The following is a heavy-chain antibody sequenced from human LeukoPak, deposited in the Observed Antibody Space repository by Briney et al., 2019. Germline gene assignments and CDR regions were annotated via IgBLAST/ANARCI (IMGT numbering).Heavy chain of an antibody. D-gene: IGHD3-3*01. CDR1: GFSFSSYT. CDR2: ISSYSSYI. V-gene: IGHV3-21*01. J-gene: IGHJ4*02. CDR3: ARTYYDFWSGYYSHEGNPFDY. Sequence: AGGSLRLSCVASGFSFSSYTMTWVRQAPGKGLEWISSISSYSSYIHYADSVKGRFTISRDNAKNSLYLEMNSLRAEDTAVYYCARTYYDFWSGYYSHEGNPFDYWGQGTLVTVSS.